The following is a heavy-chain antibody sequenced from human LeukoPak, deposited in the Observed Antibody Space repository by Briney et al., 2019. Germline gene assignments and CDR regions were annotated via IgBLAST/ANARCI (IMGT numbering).Heavy chain of an antibody. CDR3: ARHPSHMTGVVTAPLYAFDI. CDR2: IYYSGST. CDR1: GGSISSYY. D-gene: IGHD2-21*02. Sequence: SETLSLTCTVSGGSISSYYWSWIRQPPGKGLEWIGYIYYSGSTNYNPSLKSRVTISVDTSKNQFSLKLSSVTAADTAVYCCARHPSHMTGVVTAPLYAFDIWGQGKMVTVSS. J-gene: IGHJ3*02. V-gene: IGHV4-59*08.